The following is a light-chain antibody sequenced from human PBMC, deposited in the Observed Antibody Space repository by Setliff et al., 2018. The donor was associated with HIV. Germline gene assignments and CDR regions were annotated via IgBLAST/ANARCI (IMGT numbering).Light chain of an antibody. Sequence: QSALTQPAPVSGSPGQSITISCTGTSSDVGAYAYVSWYQPHPGKVPTLMIYDVSNRPSGVSTRFSGSKSGNTASLTISGLQAEDEAHYYCISYRTTSTWVFGGGTKVTVL. J-gene: IGLJ3*02. CDR3: ISYRTTSTWV. CDR2: DVS. V-gene: IGLV2-14*03. CDR1: SSDVGAYAY.